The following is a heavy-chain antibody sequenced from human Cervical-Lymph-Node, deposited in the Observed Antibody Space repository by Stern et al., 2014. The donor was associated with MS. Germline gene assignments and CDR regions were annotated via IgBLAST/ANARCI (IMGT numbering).Heavy chain of an antibody. CDR2: IWYDGSNK. CDR1: GFTFSSYG. J-gene: IGHJ4*02. CDR3: ARGPPYYFDY. V-gene: IGHV3-33*01. Sequence: QVQLVESGGGVVQPGRSLRLSCAASGFTFSSYGMHWVRQAPGKGLEWVAVIWYDGSNKYYADSVKGRFTISRDNSKNTLYLQMNSLRAEDTAVYYWARGPPYYFDYWGQGTLVTVSS.